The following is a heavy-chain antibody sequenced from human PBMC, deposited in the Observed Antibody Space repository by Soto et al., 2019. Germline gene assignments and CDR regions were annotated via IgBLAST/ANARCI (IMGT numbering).Heavy chain of an antibody. J-gene: IGHJ6*02. CDR3: AREHDYGDYGGDYYYGMDV. Sequence: GASVKVSCKASGNTFTGYYMHWVRQAPGQGLEWMGRINPNSGGTNYAQKFXGRVTMTRDTSISTAYMELSRLRSDDTAVYYCAREHDYGDYGGDYYYGMDVWGQGTTVTVSS. CDR2: INPNSGGT. D-gene: IGHD4-17*01. V-gene: IGHV1-2*02. CDR1: GNTFTGYY.